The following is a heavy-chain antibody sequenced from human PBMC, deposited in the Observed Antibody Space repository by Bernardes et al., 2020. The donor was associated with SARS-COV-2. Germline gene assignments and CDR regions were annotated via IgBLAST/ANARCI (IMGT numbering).Heavy chain of an antibody. CDR1: GGSFSGYY. CDR3: ARVHSSSSYYYGMDV. D-gene: IGHD6-6*01. CDR2: INHSGST. V-gene: IGHV4-34*01. Sequence: PQTLSLTCAVYGGSFSGYYWSWIRQPPGKGLEWIWEINHSGSTNYNPSHKSRVTISVDTPKNQFSLKLTSATAADTAVYYCARVHSSSSYYYGMDVWGQGTTVTVSS. J-gene: IGHJ6*02.